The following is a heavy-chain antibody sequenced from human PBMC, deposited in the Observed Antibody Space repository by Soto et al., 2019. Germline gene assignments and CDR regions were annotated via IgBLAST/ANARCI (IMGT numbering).Heavy chain of an antibody. Sequence: PGGSLRLFCAASGSTFSSYGMHWVRQAPGKGLEWVAVIWYDGSNKYYADSVKGRFTISRDNSKNTLYLQMNSLRAEDTAVYYCARDVMVRGVIITEDYYYGMDVWGQGTTVTVSS. J-gene: IGHJ6*02. CDR1: GSTFSSYG. CDR2: IWYDGSNK. V-gene: IGHV3-33*01. CDR3: ARDVMVRGVIITEDYYYGMDV. D-gene: IGHD3-10*01.